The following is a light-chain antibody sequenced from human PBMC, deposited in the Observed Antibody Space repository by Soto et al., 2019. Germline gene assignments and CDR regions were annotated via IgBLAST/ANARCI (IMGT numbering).Light chain of an antibody. V-gene: IGLV2-14*01. CDR3: SSYTSSSTLAV. Sequence: QSVLTQPGSVSGSPGQSITISCTGTSSDVGGYNYVSWYQQHPGKAPKLMIYEVSNRPSGVSNRFSGSKSGNTASLTISGLQAEDEADYYCSSYTSSSTLAVFGTGTKVTVL. CDR1: SSDVGGYNY. CDR2: EVS. J-gene: IGLJ1*01.